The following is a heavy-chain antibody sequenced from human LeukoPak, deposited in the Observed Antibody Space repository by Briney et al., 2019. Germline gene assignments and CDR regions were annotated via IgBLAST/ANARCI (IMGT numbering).Heavy chain of an antibody. CDR2: INPNSGGT. V-gene: IGHV1-2*02. D-gene: IGHD3-3*01. Sequence: ASVKVSCKASGYTFTGYYMHWVRHAPGQGLEWMGWINPNSGGTNYAQKFQGRVTMTRDTSISTAYMELSRLRSDDTAVYYCARGYYDFWSGYFAGILCYWGQGTLVTVSS. CDR3: ARGYYDFWSGYFAGILCY. CDR1: GYTFTGYY. J-gene: IGHJ4*02.